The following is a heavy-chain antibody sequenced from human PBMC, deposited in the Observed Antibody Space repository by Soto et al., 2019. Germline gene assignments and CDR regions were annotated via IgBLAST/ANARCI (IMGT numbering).Heavy chain of an antibody. D-gene: IGHD6-13*01. Sequence: QVQLQESGPGLVKPSETLSLTCTVSGGSVSSGSYYWSWIRQPPGKGLEWIGYIYYSGSTNYNPSLKSRVTISVDTSKNQFSLKLSSVTAADTAVYYCARSTGYSSSWSNAFDIWGQGTMVTVSS. J-gene: IGHJ3*02. CDR1: GGSVSSGSYY. CDR2: IYYSGST. CDR3: ARSTGYSSSWSNAFDI. V-gene: IGHV4-61*01.